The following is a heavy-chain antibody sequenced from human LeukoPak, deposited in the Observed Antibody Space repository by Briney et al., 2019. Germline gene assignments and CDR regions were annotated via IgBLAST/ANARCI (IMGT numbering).Heavy chain of an antibody. V-gene: IGHV3-74*01. CDR1: GFTFSTYW. J-gene: IGHJ4*02. Sequence: GGSLRLSCAASGFTFSTYWMHWVRQAPGTGLVWVSRIKSDGSNSNYADCVKGRFTISRDNAQNTLYLQMNSLRAEDTAVYHCVRVGGRSSIGGDCWGQGTLVTVSS. D-gene: IGHD3-10*01. CDR3: VRVGGRSSIGGDC. CDR2: IKSDGSNS.